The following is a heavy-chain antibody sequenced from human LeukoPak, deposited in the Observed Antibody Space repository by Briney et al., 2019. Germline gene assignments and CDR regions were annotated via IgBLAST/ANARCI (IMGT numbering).Heavy chain of an antibody. J-gene: IGHJ4*02. CDR3: AMSSGSYVPQPLDY. CDR2: IILIFGTA. V-gene: IGHV1-69*06. Sequence: PGGSLRLSFAASGFTFTSYGFSWVRQAPGQGLEWMGGIILIFGTANYAQKFQGRVTITADKSTSTAYMELSSLRSEDTAVYYCAMSSGSYVPQPLDYWGQGTLVTVSS. D-gene: IGHD1-26*01. CDR1: GFTFTSYG.